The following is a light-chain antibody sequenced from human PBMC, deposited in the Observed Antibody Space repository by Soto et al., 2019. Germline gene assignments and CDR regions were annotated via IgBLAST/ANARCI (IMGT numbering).Light chain of an antibody. V-gene: IGKV3-20*01. CDR3: QQLRTYPST. J-gene: IGKJ4*01. Sequence: EIVLTQSPGTLSLSPGERATLSCRASQSVSNNYLAWYQQNPGQAPRLLIYGASNRATGIPDRFSGSGSGTDFTLTISRLQPDDFATYYCQQLRTYPSTFGGGTKVDIK. CDR2: GAS. CDR1: QSVSNNY.